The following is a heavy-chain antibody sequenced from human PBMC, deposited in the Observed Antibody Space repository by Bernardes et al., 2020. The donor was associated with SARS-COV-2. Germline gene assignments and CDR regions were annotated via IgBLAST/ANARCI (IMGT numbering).Heavy chain of an antibody. CDR2: IHYSGST. J-gene: IGHJ4*02. D-gene: IGHD1-26*01. Sequence: SETLSLTCTVSGGSMNSFYWSWIRQPPGKGLEWIGYIHYSGSTNYNPSLKSRVTISVDTSKNQFSLKLNSVTAADTAVYYCAREFEVGAVDYLDYWGQGTLVTVSS. CDR1: GGSMNSFY. V-gene: IGHV4-59*01. CDR3: AREFEVGAVDYLDY.